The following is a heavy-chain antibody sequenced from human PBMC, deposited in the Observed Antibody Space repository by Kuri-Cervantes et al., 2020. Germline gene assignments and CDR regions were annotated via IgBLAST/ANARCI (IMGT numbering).Heavy chain of an antibody. V-gene: IGHV3-21*01. Sequence: GGSLRLSCEASGFTFSSYGMHWVRQAPGKGLEWVSSISSSSSFIYYADSVKGRFTISRDNAKNSLYLQMNSLRAEDTAVYYCTTTTGSSAYYYYYFGMDVWGQGTTVTVSS. CDR3: TTTTGSSAYYYYYFGMDV. CDR1: GFTFSSYG. D-gene: IGHD1-1*01. J-gene: IGHJ6*02. CDR2: ISSSSSFI.